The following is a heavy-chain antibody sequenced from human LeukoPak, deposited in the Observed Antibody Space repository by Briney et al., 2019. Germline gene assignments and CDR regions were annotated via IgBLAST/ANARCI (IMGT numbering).Heavy chain of an antibody. D-gene: IGHD1-26*01. V-gene: IGHV4-34*01. CDR1: GGSFSGYY. Sequence: SETLSLTCAVYGGSFSGYYWSWIRQPPGKGLEWIGEINHSGSTNYNPSLMSRVTISVDTSKNQFSLKLSSVTAADTAVYYCARARIVGAYFDYWGQGTLVTVSS. CDR3: ARARIVGAYFDY. CDR2: INHSGST. J-gene: IGHJ4*02.